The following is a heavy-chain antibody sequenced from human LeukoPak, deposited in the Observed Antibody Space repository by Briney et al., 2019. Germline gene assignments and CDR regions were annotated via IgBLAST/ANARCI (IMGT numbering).Heavy chain of an antibody. J-gene: IGHJ4*02. CDR1: GFTFSSYA. V-gene: IGHV3-30-3*01. CDR2: ISYDGSNK. Sequence: GRSLRLSCAASGFTFSSYAMHWVRQAPGKGLEWVAVISYDGSNKYYADSVKGRFTISRDNSKNTLYLQMNSLRAEDTAVYYCARAADSGSYWAWFSFDCWGQGTLVTVSS. D-gene: IGHD1-26*01. CDR3: ARAADSGSYWAWFSFDC.